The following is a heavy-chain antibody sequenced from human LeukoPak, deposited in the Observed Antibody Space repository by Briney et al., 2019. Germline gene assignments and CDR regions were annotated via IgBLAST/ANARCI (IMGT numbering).Heavy chain of an antibody. D-gene: IGHD6-25*01. CDR3: ARHGSGKYFDY. Sequence: SETLSLTCTVSGGSISSYFWSWIRQPPGKGLEWIGYIYYSGSTNYNPSLKSRVTISVDTSKNQFSRKLSSVTAADTAVYYWARHGSGKYFDYWGQGTLVTVSS. V-gene: IGHV4-59*01. CDR2: IYYSGST. J-gene: IGHJ4*02. CDR1: GGSISSYF.